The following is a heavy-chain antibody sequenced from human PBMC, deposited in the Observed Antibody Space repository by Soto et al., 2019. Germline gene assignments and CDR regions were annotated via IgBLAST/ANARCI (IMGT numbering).Heavy chain of an antibody. V-gene: IGHV3-20*01. Sequence: EEQLVESGGGVVRPGGSLRLSCAASGFTFDDYGMSWVRQTPGKGLEWVAGINWKGDRSGHADSVKGRFTISRDNAKNSLYLQMNSLRAEDTAFYHCAREVEGSTGTKLFAPWGQGTLVNVSS. CDR3: AREVEGSTGTKLFAP. CDR1: GFTFDDYG. J-gene: IGHJ5*02. CDR2: INWKGDRS. D-gene: IGHD1-1*01.